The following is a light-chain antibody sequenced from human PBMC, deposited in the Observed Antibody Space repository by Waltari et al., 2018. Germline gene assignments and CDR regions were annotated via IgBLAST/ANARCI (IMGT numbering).Light chain of an antibody. CDR2: GAS. Sequence: EIVMTQSPATLSVSPGERATLSCRASQSVSSNLAWYQQKPGQAPRLLINGASTRATGVPDRFSGSGSGTEFTLTISSLQSEDFAVYYCLQYNDWPPLTFGGGTKVESK. V-gene: IGKV3-15*01. CDR1: QSVSSN. CDR3: LQYNDWPPLT. J-gene: IGKJ4*01.